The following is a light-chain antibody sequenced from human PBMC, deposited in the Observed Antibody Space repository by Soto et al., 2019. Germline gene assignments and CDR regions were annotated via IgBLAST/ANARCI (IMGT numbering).Light chain of an antibody. CDR2: DAS. CDR1: QNVNNW. CDR3: QQYNTYWT. V-gene: IGKV1-5*01. Sequence: DIQMTQFPSALSASVGDRVTITCRASQNVNNWLAWYQHKPGKAPQLLIYDASVLETGVPSRFSGSGSRTEFTLAISGLQSDDFATYSCQQYNTYWTLGPGTKVDTK. J-gene: IGKJ1*01.